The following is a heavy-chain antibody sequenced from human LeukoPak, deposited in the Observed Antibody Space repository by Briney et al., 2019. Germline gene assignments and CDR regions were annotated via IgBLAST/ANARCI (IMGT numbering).Heavy chain of an antibody. V-gene: IGHV3-74*01. CDR3: ARGAYGDLPDWFDP. J-gene: IGHJ5*02. D-gene: IGHD4-17*01. Sequence: GRSLRLSCAASGFTFSSYWMHWVRQAPGEGLVWVSRINSDGTTTIYADSVQGRFTISRDNTKNVLYLQMNSVRAEDTAVYYCARGAYGDLPDWFDPWGQGTLVTVSS. CDR1: GFTFSSYW. CDR2: INSDGTTT.